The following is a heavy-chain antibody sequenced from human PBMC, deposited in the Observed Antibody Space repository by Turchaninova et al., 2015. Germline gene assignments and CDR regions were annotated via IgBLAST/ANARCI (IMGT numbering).Heavy chain of an antibody. CDR1: GLTFNGIW. Sequence: VQPGGSLRLSCAVSGLTFNGIWMAWVRQTPGKRLEWVAIINPDESDRGYGDSVKGRFTISRDNAKSMVYLQMDSLTVEDTAIYFCARDPAWGALDYWGQGTPVTVS. V-gene: IGHV3-7*03. D-gene: IGHD7-27*01. J-gene: IGHJ4*02. CDR2: INPDESDR. CDR3: ARDPAWGALDY.